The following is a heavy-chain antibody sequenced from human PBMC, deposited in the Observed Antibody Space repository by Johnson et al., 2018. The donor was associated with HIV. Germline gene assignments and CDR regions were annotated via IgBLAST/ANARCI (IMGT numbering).Heavy chain of an antibody. CDR2: IGTAGDT. CDR3: ARPYSDYVYGAFDI. Sequence: VQLLESGGGLVQPGGSLRLSCAASGFTVSDNYITWVRQAPGKGLEWVSAIGTAGDTYYPGSVKGRFTISRENAKNSLYLQMNSLRAGDTAMYYCARPYSDYVYGAFDIWGPGTMVTVSS. V-gene: IGHV3-13*01. J-gene: IGHJ3*02. D-gene: IGHD4-11*01. CDR1: GFTVSDNY.